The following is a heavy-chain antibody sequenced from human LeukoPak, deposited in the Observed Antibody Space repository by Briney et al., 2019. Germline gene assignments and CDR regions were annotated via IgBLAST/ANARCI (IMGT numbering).Heavy chain of an antibody. CDR3: ARVLGAVAAQRFDP. D-gene: IGHD6-19*01. V-gene: IGHV4-31*03. CDR2: IYYSGST. CDR1: GGSISSGGYY. J-gene: IGHJ5*02. Sequence: SQTLSLTCTVSGGSISSGGYYWSWIRQHPGKGLEWIGYIYYSGSTYYNPSLKSRVTISVDTSKNQFSLKLSSVTAADTAVYYCARVLGAVAAQRFDPWGQGTLVTVSS.